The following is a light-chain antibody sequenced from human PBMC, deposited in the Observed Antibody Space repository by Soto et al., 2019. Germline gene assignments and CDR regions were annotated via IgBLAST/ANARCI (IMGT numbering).Light chain of an antibody. CDR3: QQYDSSPVT. Sequence: EIVLTQSPGTLSLSPGERATLSCRARQSVSSSFLAWHQQRPGQAPRLLIYGASSRATGIPDRFSGSGSGTDFTLTISRLEPEDFAVYYCQQYDSSPVTFGQGTKVEIK. J-gene: IGKJ1*01. V-gene: IGKV3-20*01. CDR1: QSVSSSF. CDR2: GAS.